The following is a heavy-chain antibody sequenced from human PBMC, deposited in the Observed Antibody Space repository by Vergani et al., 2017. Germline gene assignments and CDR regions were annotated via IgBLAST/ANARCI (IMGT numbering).Heavy chain of an antibody. D-gene: IGHD3-22*01. CDR1: GYSFTSYW. J-gene: IGHJ4*02. CDR2: IYPGDSDT. V-gene: IGHV5-51*01. Sequence: EVQLVQSGAEVKKPGESLKISCKGSGYSFTSYWIGWVRQMPGKGLEWMGIIYPGDSDTRYSPSFQGQVTISADKSISTAYLQRSSLKASDTAMYYCARLGYDDSSGYYRDYWGQGTLVTVSS. CDR3: ARLGYDDSSGYYRDY.